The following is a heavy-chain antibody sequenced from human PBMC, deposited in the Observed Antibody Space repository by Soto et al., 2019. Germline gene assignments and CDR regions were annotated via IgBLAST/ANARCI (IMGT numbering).Heavy chain of an antibody. V-gene: IGHV3-30-3*01. D-gene: IGHD6-19*01. J-gene: IGHJ5*02. Sequence: GGSLRLSCAASGFTFSSYAMHWVRQAPGKGLEWVAVISYDGSNKYYADSVKGRFTISRDNSKNTLYLQMNSLRAEDTAVYYCARALMSVAGNFGNWFDPWGQGTLVTVSS. CDR2: ISYDGSNK. CDR3: ARALMSVAGNFGNWFDP. CDR1: GFTFSSYA.